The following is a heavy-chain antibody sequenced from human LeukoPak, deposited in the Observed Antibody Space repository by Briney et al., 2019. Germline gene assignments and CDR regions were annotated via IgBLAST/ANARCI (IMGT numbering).Heavy chain of an antibody. D-gene: IGHD6-19*01. CDR1: GGSISTDNW. CDR2: TYHNGDV. Sequence: SETLSLTCAVSGGSISTDNWWHWIRQSPGKGLEWIAETYHNGDVHYNPSLKSRVTMSVDTSKNQFSLKVNSVTAADTATYFCAREVAAGSYRGFDYWGQGTLVTVSS. J-gene: IGHJ4*01. CDR3: AREVAAGSYRGFDY. V-gene: IGHV4-4*02.